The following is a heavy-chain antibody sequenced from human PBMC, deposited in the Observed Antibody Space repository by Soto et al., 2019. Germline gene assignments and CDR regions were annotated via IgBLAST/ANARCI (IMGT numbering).Heavy chain of an antibody. V-gene: IGHV3-30*18. D-gene: IGHD6-19*01. CDR2: ISYDGSNK. CDR3: AKDLAATYYYYYGMDV. Sequence: GGSLRLSCAASGFTFSSYGMHWVRQAPGKGLERVAVISYDGSNKYYADSVKGRFTISRDNSKNTLYLQMNSLRAEDTAVYYCAKDLAATYYYYYGMDVWGQGTTVTVSS. CDR1: GFTFSSYG. J-gene: IGHJ6*02.